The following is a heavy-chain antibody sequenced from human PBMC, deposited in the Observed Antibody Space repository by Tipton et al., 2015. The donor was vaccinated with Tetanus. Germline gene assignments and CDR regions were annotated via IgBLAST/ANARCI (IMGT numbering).Heavy chain of an antibody. Sequence: LSLTCDVSGVSMRNGGYSWSWVRQAPGKGLEWVAVITFDGSTKYYGDSVKGRFTLSRDNSQNTLYLQMNSLKVEDTAVYYCAREDGGPTLDYFDSWGQGALVIVSS. V-gene: IGHV3-30*03. CDR2: ITFDGSTK. D-gene: IGHD3-16*01. CDR3: AREDGGPTLDYFDS. CDR1: GVSMRNGGYS. J-gene: IGHJ4*02.